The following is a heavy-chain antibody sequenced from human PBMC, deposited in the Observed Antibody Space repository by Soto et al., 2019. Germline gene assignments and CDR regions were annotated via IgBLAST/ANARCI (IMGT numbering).Heavy chain of an antibody. J-gene: IGHJ6*03. CDR3: ARRRYEDILVATISYYYYYMDV. V-gene: IGHV4-59*08. CDR2: IYYSGST. D-gene: IGHD5-12*01. Sequence: SETLSLTCTVSGGSISSYYWSWIRQPPGKGLEWIGYIYYSGSTNYNPSLKSRVTISVDTSKNQFSLKLSSVTAADTAVYYCARRRYEDILVATISYYYYYMDVWGKGTTVTVSS. CDR1: GGSISSYY.